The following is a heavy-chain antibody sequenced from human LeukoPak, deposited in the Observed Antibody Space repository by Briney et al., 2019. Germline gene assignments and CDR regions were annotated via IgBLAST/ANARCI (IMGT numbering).Heavy chain of an antibody. CDR1: GYTVTPYA. D-gene: IGHD4-17*01. J-gene: IGHJ4*02. V-gene: IGHV1-8*01. CDR3: ARGIGSTTVTTLEYYFDY. CDR2: MNLNSGNT. Sequence: ALVKASCKASGYTVTPYAINVVPEAAGHRPEWRGWMNLNSGNTDYAQKFKGRVTMTRNTSMSPSYMELSSLRSEDTAVYYCARGIGSTTVTTLEYYFDYWGQGTLVTVSS.